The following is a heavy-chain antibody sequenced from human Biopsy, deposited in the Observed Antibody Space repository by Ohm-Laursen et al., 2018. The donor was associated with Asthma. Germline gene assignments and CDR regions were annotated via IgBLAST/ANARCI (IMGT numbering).Heavy chain of an antibody. D-gene: IGHD3-3*02. CDR2: IKRDGSEK. J-gene: IGHJ1*01. V-gene: IGHV3-7*01. CDR1: GFTFGDYW. CDR3: ARTFHFWSPYHAEHYQL. Sequence: SLRLSCAASGFTFGDYWMSWVRQVPGKGLEWVANIKRDGSEKNHVDSLKGRFTISRDNAKNSLHLQMNSLRAEDTAVYYCARTFHFWSPYHAEHYQLWGQGTLVTVSS.